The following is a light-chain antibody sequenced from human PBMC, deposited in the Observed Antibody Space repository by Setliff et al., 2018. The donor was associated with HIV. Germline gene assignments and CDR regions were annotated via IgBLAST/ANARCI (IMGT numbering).Light chain of an antibody. V-gene: IGLV2-23*01. CDR2: QAS. Sequence: QPALTQPASVSGSPGQSITISCSGTRNDVGRYDLVSWYQQHPGKAPKLMIYQASRRPSGVSNRFSGSKSGNTASLTISGLQAEDEADYYCCSNTGSNTYVFGTGTKVTVL. J-gene: IGLJ1*01. CDR3: CSNTGSNTYV. CDR1: RNDVGRYDL.